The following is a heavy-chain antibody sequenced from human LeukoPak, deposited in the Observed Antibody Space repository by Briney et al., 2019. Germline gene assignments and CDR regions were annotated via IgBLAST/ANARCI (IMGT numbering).Heavy chain of an antibody. CDR2: INHSGST. J-gene: IGHJ4*02. V-gene: IGHV4-34*01. CDR1: GGSFSGYY. Sequence: SETLSLTCAVYGGSFSGYYWSWIRQPPGRGLEWIGEINHSGSTNYNPSLKSRVTISVDTSKNQFSLKLSSVTAADTAVYYCARVSGTAPKDFDYWGQGTLVTVSS. D-gene: IGHD2-15*01. CDR3: ARVSGTAPKDFDY.